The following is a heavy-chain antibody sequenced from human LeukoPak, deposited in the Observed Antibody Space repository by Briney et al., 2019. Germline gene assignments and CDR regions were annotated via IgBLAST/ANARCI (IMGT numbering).Heavy chain of an antibody. Sequence: ASVKVSCKASGGTFSSYAISWVRQPPGQGLEWMGCINPNSGGAKYSQQFHGRVTMTRDTSISTAHMELSGLRSDDTAVYYCSRLVLENIVVAGLKFDYWGQGTLITVSS. V-gene: IGHV1-2*02. CDR1: GGTFSSYA. CDR2: INPNSGGA. D-gene: IGHD6-19*01. CDR3: SRLVLENIVVAGLKFDY. J-gene: IGHJ4*02.